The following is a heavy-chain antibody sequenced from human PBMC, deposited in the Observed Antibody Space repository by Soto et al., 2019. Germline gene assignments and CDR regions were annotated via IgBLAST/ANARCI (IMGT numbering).Heavy chain of an antibody. Sequence: ASVKVSGKASGYTFTSYYMHWVRQAPGQGLEWMGIINPSGGSTSYAQKFQGRVTMTRDTSTSTVYMELSSLRSEDTAVYYCARREVRGVIRYYGMDVWGQGTTVTVSS. V-gene: IGHV1-46*01. J-gene: IGHJ6*02. CDR1: GYTFTSYY. CDR3: ARREVRGVIRYYGMDV. CDR2: INPSGGST. D-gene: IGHD3-10*01.